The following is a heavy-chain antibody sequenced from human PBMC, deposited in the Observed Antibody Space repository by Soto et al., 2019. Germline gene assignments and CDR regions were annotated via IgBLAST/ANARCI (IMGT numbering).Heavy chain of an antibody. CDR1: GFTFSIYA. CDR3: AKGDTIFGVVIQNFDY. CDR2: ISGSGGST. J-gene: IGHJ4*02. V-gene: IGHV3-23*01. D-gene: IGHD3-3*01. Sequence: GGSLRLSCAASGFTFSIYAMSGVRQAKGKGLEWVSAISGSGGSTYHADSVKGRFTISRDNSKNTLYLQMNSLRAEDTAVYYCAKGDTIFGVVIQNFDYWGQGTLVTVSS.